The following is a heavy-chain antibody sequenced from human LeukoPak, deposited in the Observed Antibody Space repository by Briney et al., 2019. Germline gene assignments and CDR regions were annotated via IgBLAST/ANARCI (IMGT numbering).Heavy chain of an antibody. CDR3: ARGAGAGYNLQPFDY. J-gene: IGHJ4*02. D-gene: IGHD5-24*01. CDR2: IYYSGST. Sequence: PSETLSLTCTVSGGSISSYYWSWIRQPPGKGLEWIGYIYYSGSTNYNPSLESRVTISVDTSKNQFSLKLSSVTAADTAVYYCARGAGAGYNLQPFDYWGQGTLVTVSS. CDR1: GGSISSYY. V-gene: IGHV4-59*08.